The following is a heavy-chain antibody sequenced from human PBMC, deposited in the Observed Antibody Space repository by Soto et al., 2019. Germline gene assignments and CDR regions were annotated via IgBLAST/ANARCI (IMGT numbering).Heavy chain of an antibody. CDR3: ARVLPYCSGGSCYGGAFDY. J-gene: IGHJ4*02. CDR2: ISAYNGNT. Sequence: ASVKVSCKASGYTFTSYGISWVRQAPGQGLEWMGWISAYNGNTNYAQKLQGRVTMTTDTSTSTAYMELRSLRSDDTAVYHCARVLPYCSGGSCYGGAFDYWGQGTLVTVSS. V-gene: IGHV1-18*04. CDR1: GYTFTSYG. D-gene: IGHD2-15*01.